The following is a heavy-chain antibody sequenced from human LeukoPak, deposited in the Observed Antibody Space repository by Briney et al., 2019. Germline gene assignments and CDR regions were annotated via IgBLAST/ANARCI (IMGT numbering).Heavy chain of an antibody. Sequence: ASVKVSCKASGYTFTGYYMHWVRQAPGRGLEWMGWIHPNSGGTNYAQKFQGRVTMTRDTSISTAYMELSRLRSDDTAVYYCARVRSYDILTGYYNGYYYYGMDVWGQGTTVTVSS. J-gene: IGHJ6*02. CDR3: ARVRSYDILTGYYNGYYYYGMDV. CDR1: GYTFTGYY. V-gene: IGHV1-2*02. CDR2: IHPNSGGT. D-gene: IGHD3-9*01.